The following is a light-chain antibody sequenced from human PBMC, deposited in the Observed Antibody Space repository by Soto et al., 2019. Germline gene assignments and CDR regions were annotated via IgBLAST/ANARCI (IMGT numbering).Light chain of an antibody. CDR3: ASWDESLSAWV. Sequence: QSVLTQPPSASGTPGQYVTISCSGSSSNIGTNTVHWYQQLPGTAPRLLIYNDHQRPSGVPDRLSASKSGTSASLALTEVQSEDEGDYYCASWDESLSAWVFGGGTKLTGL. J-gene: IGLJ3*02. CDR2: NDH. V-gene: IGLV1-44*01. CDR1: SSNIGTNT.